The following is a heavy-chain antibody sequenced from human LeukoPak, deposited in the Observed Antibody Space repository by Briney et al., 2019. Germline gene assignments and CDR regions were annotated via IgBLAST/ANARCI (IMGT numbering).Heavy chain of an antibody. Sequence: PGGSLRLSCAASGFTFSSSWMNWVRQVPGMGLAWISRINSDGSTTNYADSVKGRFTISRDNAKNTLYLQMNSLRAEDTAVYYCAGAAYYMDVWGQGTTVTVSS. J-gene: IGHJ6*03. CDR3: AGAAYYMDV. CDR2: INSDGSTT. V-gene: IGHV3-74*01. CDR1: GFTFSSSW.